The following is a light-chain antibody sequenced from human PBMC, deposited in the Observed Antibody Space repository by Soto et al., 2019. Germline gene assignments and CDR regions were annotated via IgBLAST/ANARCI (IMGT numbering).Light chain of an antibody. CDR1: QSVSSN. J-gene: IGKJ3*01. CDR3: QQYNNWPRT. V-gene: IGKV3-15*01. Sequence: EIVMTQSPGTRSASPGGGGTLSCMASQSVSSNLAWYQQKPGQAPRLLIYGASTRATGIPARFSGSGSGTEFTLTTSGLQSEDFAVYYCQQYNNWPRTFGPGT. CDR2: GAS.